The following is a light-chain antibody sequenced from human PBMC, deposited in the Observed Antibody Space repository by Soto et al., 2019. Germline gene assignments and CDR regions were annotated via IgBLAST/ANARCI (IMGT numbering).Light chain of an antibody. CDR1: QSICNS. J-gene: IGKJ4*02. CDR3: RQRYNWPLT. CDR2: DAF. V-gene: IGKV3-11*01. Sequence: TVLTQSPATLSLSPGERDTLSGKASQSICNSLGWFQQKPGQAPRLLIDDAFNRATGIPARFTGSGSGSYFTLTSSSLEPEDFGVYYCRQRYNWPLTFGGGTKVEIK.